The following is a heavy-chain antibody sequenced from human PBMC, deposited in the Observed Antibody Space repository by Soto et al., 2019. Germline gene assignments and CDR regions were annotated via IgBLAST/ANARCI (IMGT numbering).Heavy chain of an antibody. CDR3: SRGGGGGLFDL. D-gene: IGHD2-21*01. J-gene: IGHJ5*02. CDR2: ISPKGTYR. CDR1: GFTFSDYY. Sequence: QVQLVESGGGLVKPGGSLRLSCATSGFTFSDYYMSWIRQAPGKGLEFVSYISPKGTYRTYADSVKGRFTISRDNAKNSLSLQVTSLRAEDTAVYYCSRGGGGGLFDLWGQGTFVTVSS. V-gene: IGHV3-11*06.